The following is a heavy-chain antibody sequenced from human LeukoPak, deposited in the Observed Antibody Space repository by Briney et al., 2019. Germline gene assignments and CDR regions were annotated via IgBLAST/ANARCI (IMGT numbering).Heavy chain of an antibody. CDR3: ASSIAAAGTLYAFDN. J-gene: IGHJ3*02. V-gene: IGHV4-59*01. D-gene: IGHD6-13*01. CDR1: GGSISSYY. Sequence: SETLSLTCTVSGGSISSYYWSWIRQPPGKGLEWIGYIYYSGSTNYNPSLKSRVTISVDTSKNQFSLKLSSVTAADTAVYYCASSIAAAGTLYAFDNWGQGTMVTVSS. CDR2: IYYSGST.